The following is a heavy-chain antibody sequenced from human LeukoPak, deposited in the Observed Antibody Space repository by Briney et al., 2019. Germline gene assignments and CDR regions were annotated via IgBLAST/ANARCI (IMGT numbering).Heavy chain of an antibody. CDR3: ARDHGDYVQYNWFDP. D-gene: IGHD4-17*01. CDR1: GYTFTGYY. Sequence: GASVKVSCKASGYTFTGYYMHWVRQAPGQGLEWLGWLNPNSGGTKYAQKFQSRVTMTRGTSIRTAYMELSGLKSDDTAVYYCARDHGDYVQYNWFDPWGQGTLVTVSS. CDR2: LNPNSGGT. V-gene: IGHV1-2*02. J-gene: IGHJ5*02.